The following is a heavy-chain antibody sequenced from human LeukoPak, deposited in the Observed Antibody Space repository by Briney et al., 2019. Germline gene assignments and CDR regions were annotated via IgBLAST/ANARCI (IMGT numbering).Heavy chain of an antibody. CDR1: GGSISSYY. CDR2: IYYIGTT. V-gene: IGHV4-59*01. CDR3: ARGRTTEMDY. D-gene: IGHD4-11*01. Sequence: PSETLSLTCTVSGGSISSYYWSWIRQPPGKGLEWIGNIYYIGTTNYNPSLKSRVTISVDMSKNQFSLKLSSVTAAGAAVYYCARGRTTEMDYWGQGTLVTVSS. J-gene: IGHJ4*02.